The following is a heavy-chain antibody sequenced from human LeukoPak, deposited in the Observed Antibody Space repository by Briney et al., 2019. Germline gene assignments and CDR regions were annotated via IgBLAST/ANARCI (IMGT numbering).Heavy chain of an antibody. V-gene: IGHV1-69*05. D-gene: IGHD4-17*01. CDR3: ARDVHGDYGSGWFDP. J-gene: IGHJ5*02. CDR2: IMPLFGTA. Sequence: SVKVSCKASGGTFSSYAISWVRQAPGQRLEWLGGIMPLFGTAGYAQKFQGRVTITKDESTRTVYLELTSLTSDDTAVYYCARDVHGDYGSGWFDPWGQGTLVSVSS. CDR1: GGTFSSYA.